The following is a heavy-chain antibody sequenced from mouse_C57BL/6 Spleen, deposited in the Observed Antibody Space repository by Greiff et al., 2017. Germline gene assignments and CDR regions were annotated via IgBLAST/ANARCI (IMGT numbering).Heavy chain of an antibody. J-gene: IGHJ1*03. Sequence: QVHVKQPGAELVKPGASVKMSCKASGYTFTSYWITWVKQRPGQGLEWIGDIYPGSGSTNYNEKFKSKATLTVDTSSSTAYMQLSSLTSEDSAVYYCARGGYYGNYLWYFDVWGTGTTVTVSS. D-gene: IGHD2-1*01. CDR1: GYTFTSYW. CDR2: IYPGSGST. V-gene: IGHV1-55*01. CDR3: ARGGYYGNYLWYFDV.